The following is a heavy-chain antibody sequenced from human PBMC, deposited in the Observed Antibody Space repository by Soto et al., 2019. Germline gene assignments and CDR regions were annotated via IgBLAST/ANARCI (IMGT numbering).Heavy chain of an antibody. V-gene: IGHV3-30*18. J-gene: IGHJ4*02. CDR1: GFTFSSYG. Sequence: GGSLRLSCAASGFTFSSYGMHWVRQAPGKGLEWVAVISYDGSNKYYADSVKGRFTISRDNSKNTLYLQMNSLRAEDTAVYYCANRGGGYGDYEGTYYFDYWGQGTLVTVSS. CDR3: ANRGGGYGDYEGTYYFDY. CDR2: ISYDGSNK. D-gene: IGHD4-17*01.